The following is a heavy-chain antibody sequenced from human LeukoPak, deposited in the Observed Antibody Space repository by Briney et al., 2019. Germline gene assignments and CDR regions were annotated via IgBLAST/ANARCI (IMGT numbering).Heavy chain of an antibody. J-gene: IGHJ6*02. V-gene: IGHV3-66*01. D-gene: IGHD3-10*01. CDR3: TIGGVIWRMDV. CDR2: AHPGGFT. Sequence: PGGSLRLSCEVSGFTDTSNYMSWVRQAPGKGLEGVSVAHPGGFTDHADSMKGRFTIARDTSKNTVYFQMNNLRAEDTAVYYCTIGGVIWRMDVWGQGTTVAVSS. CDR1: GFTDTSNY.